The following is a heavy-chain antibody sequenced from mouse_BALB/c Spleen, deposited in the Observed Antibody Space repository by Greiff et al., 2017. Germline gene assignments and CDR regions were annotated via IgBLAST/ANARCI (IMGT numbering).Heavy chain of an antibody. Sequence: EVKVVESGGGLVQPGGSLKLSCAASGFTFSSYGMSWVRQTPDKRLELVATINSNGGSTYYPDSVKGRFTISRDNAKNTPYLQMSSLKSEDTAMYYCERGNWGPFNYWGQGTTLTVSS. CDR2: INSNGGST. J-gene: IGHJ2*01. CDR1: GFTFSSYG. V-gene: IGHV5-6-3*01. CDR3: ERGNWGPFNY. D-gene: IGHD4-1*01.